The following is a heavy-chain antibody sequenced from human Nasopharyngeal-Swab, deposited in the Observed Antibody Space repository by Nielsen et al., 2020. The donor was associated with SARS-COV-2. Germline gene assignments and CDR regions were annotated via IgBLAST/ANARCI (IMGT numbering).Heavy chain of an antibody. D-gene: IGHD3-22*01. V-gene: IGHV4-34*01. CDR2: INHSGST. Sequence: SETLSLTCAVYGGSFSGYYWSWIRQPPGKGLEWIGEINHSGSTNYNPSLKSRVTISVDRSKNQFSLKLSSVTAADTAVYYCARALGYDSSVVDYWGQGTLVTVSS. CDR1: GGSFSGYY. J-gene: IGHJ4*02. CDR3: ARALGYDSSVVDY.